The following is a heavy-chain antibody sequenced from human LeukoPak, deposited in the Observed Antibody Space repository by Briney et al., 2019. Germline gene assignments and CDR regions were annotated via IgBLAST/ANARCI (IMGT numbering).Heavy chain of an antibody. CDR2: ISLNSVSK. CDR1: GFTFNNYA. CDR3: AKEGYDSSGSYSSFDY. D-gene: IGHD3-22*01. J-gene: IGHJ4*02. V-gene: IGHV3-9*01. Sequence: GGSLRLSCAGSGFTFNNYAMQWVRQPPGKGRGWVPGISLNSVSKDYGDAGDGRFSTARDNAKTFLYLQMNSLRAEATALYYCAKEGYDSSGSYSSFDYWGQGTLVTVSS.